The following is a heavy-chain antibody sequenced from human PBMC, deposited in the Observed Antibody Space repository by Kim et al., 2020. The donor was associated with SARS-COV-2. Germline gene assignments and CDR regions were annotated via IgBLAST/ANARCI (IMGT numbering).Heavy chain of an antibody. V-gene: IGHV1-3*01. CDR2: INAGSGNT. CDR3: ARGGAVLRFLEWLSSYFDY. J-gene: IGHJ4*02. Sequence: ASLKVSCKASGYTFSNYAMHWVLQAPGQRLEWMGWINAGSGNTEYSQKFQGRLIITRDTSASTAYMELSSLRSEDTAVYYCARGGAVLRFLEWLSSYFDYWGQGTLVTVSS. D-gene: IGHD3-3*01. CDR1: GYTFSNYA.